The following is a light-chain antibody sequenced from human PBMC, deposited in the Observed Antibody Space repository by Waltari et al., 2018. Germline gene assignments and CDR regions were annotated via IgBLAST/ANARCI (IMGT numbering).Light chain of an antibody. Sequence: IQMTQSPSSLSASVGDRVTIPCQASQDISNYLNWYQQKPGKAPKLLIYDASNLETGVPSRFSGSGSGTDFTFTISSLQPEDIATYYCQQYDNLYGFNFGPGTKVDIK. CDR1: QDISNY. CDR3: QQYDNLYGFN. J-gene: IGKJ3*01. CDR2: DAS. V-gene: IGKV1-33*01.